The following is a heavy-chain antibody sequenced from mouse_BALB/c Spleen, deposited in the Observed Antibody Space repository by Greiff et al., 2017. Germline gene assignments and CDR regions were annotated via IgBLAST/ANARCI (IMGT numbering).Heavy chain of an antibody. CDR1: GYSITSDYA. CDR2: ISYSGST. J-gene: IGHJ2*01. V-gene: IGHV3-2*02. D-gene: IGHD3-2*01. Sequence: EVKLQESGPGLVKPSQSLSLTCTVTGYSITSDYAWNWIRQFPGNKLEWMGYISYSGSTSYNPSLTSRISITRDTSKNQFFLQLNSVTTEDTATYYCARDSSGYFDYWGQGTTLTVSS. CDR3: ARDSSGYFDY.